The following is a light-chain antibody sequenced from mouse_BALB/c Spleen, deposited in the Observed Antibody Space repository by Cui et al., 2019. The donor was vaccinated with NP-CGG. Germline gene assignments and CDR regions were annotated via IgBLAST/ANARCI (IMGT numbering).Light chain of an antibody. V-gene: IGLV1*01. CDR2: GTN. CDR3: ALWYSNHWV. Sequence: HAFVTQESALTTSPGERVTLTCRSSTGAVTTSNYANWVQEKPDHLFTGLIGGTNNRAPGVPARFSGSLIGDKAALTITGAQTEDEAIYFCALWYSNHWVFGGGTKLTVL. J-gene: IGLJ1*01. CDR1: TGAVTTSNY.